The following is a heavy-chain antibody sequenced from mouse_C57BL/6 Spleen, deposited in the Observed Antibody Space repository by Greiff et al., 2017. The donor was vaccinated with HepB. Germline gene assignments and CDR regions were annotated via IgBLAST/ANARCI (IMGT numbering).Heavy chain of an antibody. J-gene: IGHJ2*01. CDR2: IRNKANGYTT. V-gene: IGHV7-3*01. Sequence: EVQGVESGGGLVQPGGSLSLSCAASGFTFTDYYMSWVRQPPGKALEWLGFIRNKANGYTTEYSASVKGRFTISRDNSQSILYLQMNALRAEDSATYYCARYYYGSSYFDYWGHGTTLTVSS. CDR3: ARYYYGSSYFDY. CDR1: GFTFTDYY. D-gene: IGHD1-1*01.